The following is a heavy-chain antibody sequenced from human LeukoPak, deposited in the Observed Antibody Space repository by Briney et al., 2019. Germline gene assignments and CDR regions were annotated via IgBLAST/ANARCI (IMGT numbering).Heavy chain of an antibody. CDR2: ISNSGGRT. V-gene: IGHV3-23*01. J-gene: IGHJ4*02. D-gene: IGHD5-12*01. Sequence: GGSLRLSCAASGFTFSSYAMSWVHQAPGKGLEWVSSISNSGGRTFYTDSVKGRFTISRDNSKITLYLQMNSLRAEDTAVYYCAKSYNGYESKPDYWGQGTLVTVSS. CDR3: AKSYNGYESKPDY. CDR1: GFTFSSYA.